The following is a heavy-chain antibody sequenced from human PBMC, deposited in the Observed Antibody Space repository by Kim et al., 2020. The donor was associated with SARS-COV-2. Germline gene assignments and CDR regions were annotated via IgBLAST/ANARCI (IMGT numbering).Heavy chain of an antibody. CDR3: ARGGYDYVWGSYRDYYYYYGMVV. J-gene: IGHJ6*01. V-gene: IGHV3-11*05. CDR1: GFTFSDYY. CDR2: ISSSSSYT. Sequence: GGSLRLSCAASGFTFSDYYMSWIRQAPGKGLEWVSYISSSSSYTNYADSVKGRFTISRDNAKNSLYLQMNSLRAEDTAVYYCARGGYDYVWGSYRDYYYYYGMVVWGHGTTVTVAS. D-gene: IGHD3-16*02.